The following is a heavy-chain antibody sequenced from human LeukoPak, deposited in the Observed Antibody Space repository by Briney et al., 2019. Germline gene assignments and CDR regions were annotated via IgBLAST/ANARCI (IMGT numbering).Heavy chain of an antibody. D-gene: IGHD3-9*01. CDR1: GYTFTGYD. J-gene: IGHJ6*03. CDR3: ARVLEYFDWASYYYYYYIDV. V-gene: IGHV1-8*03. Sequence: ASVKVSCKASGYTFTGYDINWVRQATGQGLEWMGWMNPSNGNTGYAQKFQGRVTITRNTSISTSYMELSSLRSEDTAVYYCARVLEYFDWASYYYYYYIDVWGKGTTVTISS. CDR2: MNPSNGNT.